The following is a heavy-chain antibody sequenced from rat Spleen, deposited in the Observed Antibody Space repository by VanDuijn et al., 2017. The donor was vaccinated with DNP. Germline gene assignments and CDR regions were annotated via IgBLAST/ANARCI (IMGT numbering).Heavy chain of an antibody. CDR1: GSSITSNY. J-gene: IGHJ2*01. D-gene: IGHD4-1*01. Sequence: EVQLQESGSGLVKPSQSLSLTCSVTGSSITSNYWGWIRKFPGNKMEYIGHISYSGSTNYNPSLKSRISITRDTSKNQFFLHLNAVTTEDTATYYCAREEAYYGDDYFDYWGQGLMVTVSS. CDR2: ISYSGST. CDR3: AREEAYYGDDYFDY. V-gene: IGHV3-1*01.